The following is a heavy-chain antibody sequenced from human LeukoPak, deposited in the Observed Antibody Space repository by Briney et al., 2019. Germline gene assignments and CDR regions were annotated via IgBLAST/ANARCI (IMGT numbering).Heavy chain of an antibody. V-gene: IGHV4-4*02. D-gene: IGHD5-24*01. CDR2: IYHSGST. CDR1: GFSFSSYSM. CDR3: ARVREMATILFDY. J-gene: IGHJ4*02. Sequence: GSLRLSCAASGFSFSSYSMNWVRQPPGKGLEWIGEIYHSGSTNYNPSLKSRVTISVDKSKNQFSLKLSSVTAADTAVYYCARVREMATILFDYWGQGTLVTVSS.